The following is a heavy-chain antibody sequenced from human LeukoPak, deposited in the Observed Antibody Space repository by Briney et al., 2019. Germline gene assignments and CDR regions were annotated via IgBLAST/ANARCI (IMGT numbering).Heavy chain of an antibody. CDR1: GGSFSGYY. D-gene: IGHD3-22*01. Sequence: SETLSLTCAVYGGSFSGYYWSWIRQPPGKGLEWIGEINHSGSTNYNPSLKSRVTISVDTSKNQFSLKLSSVTAADTAVYYCARVVTTVIVVARPKYFDYWGQGTLVTVSS. J-gene: IGHJ4*02. CDR2: INHSGST. V-gene: IGHV4-34*01. CDR3: ARVVTTVIVVARPKYFDY.